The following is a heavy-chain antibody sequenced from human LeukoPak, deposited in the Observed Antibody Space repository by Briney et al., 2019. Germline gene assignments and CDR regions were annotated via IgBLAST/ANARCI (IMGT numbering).Heavy chain of an antibody. Sequence: GGSLRLSCAASGFTFSSYAMSWVRQAPGKGLEWVSANSGSTGNTYYADSVKGRFTISREHSKNTLYLKMNSLRAEDTAVFFCGKGGTQGWFDPWGQGTLVTVSS. D-gene: IGHD3-16*01. CDR2: NSGSTGNT. CDR3: GKGGTQGWFDP. CDR1: GFTFSSYA. V-gene: IGHV3-23*01. J-gene: IGHJ5*02.